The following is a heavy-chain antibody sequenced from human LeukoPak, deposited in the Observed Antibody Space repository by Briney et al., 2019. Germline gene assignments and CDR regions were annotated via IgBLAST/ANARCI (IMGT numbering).Heavy chain of an antibody. J-gene: IGHJ4*02. V-gene: IGHV3-21*01. CDR3: ARDWVGATRILDY. Sequence: GGSLRLSCAASGFTFSSYSMNRVRQAPGKGLEWVSSISSSSSYIYYADSVKGRFTISRDNAKNSLYLQMNSLRAEDTAVYYCARDWVGATRILDYWGQGTLVTVSS. CDR1: GFTFSSYS. D-gene: IGHD1-26*01. CDR2: ISSSSSYI.